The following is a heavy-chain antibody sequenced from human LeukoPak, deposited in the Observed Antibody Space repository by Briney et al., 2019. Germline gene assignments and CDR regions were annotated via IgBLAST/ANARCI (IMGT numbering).Heavy chain of an antibody. Sequence: SETLSLTCTVSGGSISSYYWSWIRQPPGKGLEWIGYIYYSGSTNYNPSLKSRVTISVDTSKNQFSLKLSSVTAADTAVYYCARGSIAVAAGRLDAFDIWGQGTMVTVSS. D-gene: IGHD6-13*01. J-gene: IGHJ3*02. CDR3: ARGSIAVAAGRLDAFDI. CDR2: IYYSGST. CDR1: GGSISSYY. V-gene: IGHV4-59*01.